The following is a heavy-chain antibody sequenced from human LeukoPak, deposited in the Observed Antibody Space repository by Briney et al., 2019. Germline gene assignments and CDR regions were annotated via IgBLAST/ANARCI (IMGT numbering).Heavy chain of an antibody. CDR1: GYSFTSYW. CDR2: IYLGDSDT. J-gene: IGHJ3*02. CDR3: ARRFSSTWLIDAFDI. V-gene: IGHV5-51*01. Sequence: GESLQISCKGSGYSFTSYWIGWVRQMPGKGLEWMGIIYLGDSDTRYSPSFQGQVTISADKSISTAYLQWSSLKASDTAMYYCARRFSSTWLIDAFDIWGQGTLVTVSS. D-gene: IGHD3-22*01.